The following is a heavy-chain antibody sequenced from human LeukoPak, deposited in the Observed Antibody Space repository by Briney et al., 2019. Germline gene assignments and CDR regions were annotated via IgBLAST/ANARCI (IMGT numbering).Heavy chain of an antibody. V-gene: IGHV3-30*04. CDR3: ARDFLVGATTGHDY. J-gene: IGHJ4*02. Sequence: TGGSLRLFCAASGFIFSSYAMHWVRQAPGKGLEGVAVISYDGSNKYYADSVKGRFTISRDNSKNTLYLQMNSLRAEDTASYYCARDFLVGATTGHDYWGQGTLVTVSS. CDR1: GFIFSSYA. CDR2: ISYDGSNK. D-gene: IGHD1-26*01.